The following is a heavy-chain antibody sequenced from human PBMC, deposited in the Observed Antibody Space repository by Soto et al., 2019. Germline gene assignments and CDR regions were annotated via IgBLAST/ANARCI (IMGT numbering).Heavy chain of an antibody. CDR3: ARPPRSGYYYGMDV. J-gene: IGHJ6*02. D-gene: IGHD3-10*01. CDR2: MNPNSGNT. V-gene: IGHV1-8*01. Sequence: GASVKVSCKASGYTFTSYDINWVRQATGQGLEWMGWMNPNSGNTGYAQKFQGRVTMTRNTSISTAYMELSSLRSEDTAVYYCARPPRSGYYYGMDVWGQGTTVTVSS. CDR1: GYTFTSYD.